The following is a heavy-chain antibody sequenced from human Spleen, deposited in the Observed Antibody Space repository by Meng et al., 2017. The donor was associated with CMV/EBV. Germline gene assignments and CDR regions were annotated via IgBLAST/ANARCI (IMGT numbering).Heavy chain of an antibody. CDR1: GGSISSYY. Sequence: TLSLTCTVSGGSISSYYWSWIRQPPGKALEWLARIDWDDAKFYSTSLKTRLTISKDTSDNQVVLTVTNMDPVDTGTYYCARMPLTTAYGLGGMDVWGQGTTVTVSS. V-gene: IGHV2-70*16. CDR3: ARMPLTTAYGLGGMDV. CDR2: IDWDDAK. J-gene: IGHJ6*02. D-gene: IGHD3-16*01.